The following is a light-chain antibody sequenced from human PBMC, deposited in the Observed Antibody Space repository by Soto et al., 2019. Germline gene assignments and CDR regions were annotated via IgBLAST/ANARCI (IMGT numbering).Light chain of an antibody. V-gene: IGLV4-69*01. CDR1: SGHNSYA. CDR2: LNSDGSH. CDR3: QTWGSGTVV. Sequence: QLVLTQSPSASASLGASVKLTCTLSSGHNSYAIVWHQQQPQKGPRFLMKLNSDGSHSKGDGIPDRFSGSMSGAERYLTISSLQSEDEADYYCQTWGSGTVVIGGGTQLTVL. J-gene: IGLJ2*01.